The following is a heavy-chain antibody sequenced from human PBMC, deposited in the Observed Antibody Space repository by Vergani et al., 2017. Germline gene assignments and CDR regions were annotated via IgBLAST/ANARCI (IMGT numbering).Heavy chain of an antibody. D-gene: IGHD5-24*01. CDR3: ERDRRDYNNYPGTFDI. CDR2: ISNSGNTI. V-gene: IGHV3-11*01. Sequence: QVQLVESGGGLVKPGGSLRLSCAASGFSFSDHYMTWLRQAPGKGLEWVSYISNSGNTIEYADSVKGRFSISRDNAKRSLFLTMDSLRAEDTAVYYCERDRRDYNNYPGTFDIWGQGSMVTVSA. CDR1: GFSFSDHY. J-gene: IGHJ3*02.